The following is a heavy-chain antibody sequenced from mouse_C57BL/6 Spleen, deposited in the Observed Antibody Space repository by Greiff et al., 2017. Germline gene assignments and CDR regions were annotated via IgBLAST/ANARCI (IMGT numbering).Heavy chain of an antibody. V-gene: IGHV1-15*01. CDR1: GYTFTDYE. Sequence: VQLQQSGAELVRPGASVTLSCKASGYTFTDYEMHWVKQTPVHGLEWIGAIDPETGGTAYNQKFKGKAILTADKSSSTAYMELRSLTSEDSAVYYCTREANYFFDDWGQGTTLTVSS. CDR3: TREANYFFDD. J-gene: IGHJ2*01. CDR2: IDPETGGT. D-gene: IGHD1-1*02.